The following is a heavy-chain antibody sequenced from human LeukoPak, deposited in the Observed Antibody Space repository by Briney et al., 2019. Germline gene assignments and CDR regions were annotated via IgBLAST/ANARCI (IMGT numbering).Heavy chain of an antibody. V-gene: IGHV4-31*03. Sequence: SETLSLTCTVSGGSISSGGYFWSWIRQHPGKGLEWIGYIYYGGSTYYNPSLKSRLTIPVDTSENQFSLRLTSVTAADTAVYYCARGTYSSGWSLGFDPWGQGTLVTVSS. J-gene: IGHJ5*02. CDR3: ARGTYSSGWSLGFDP. CDR2: IYYGGST. D-gene: IGHD6-19*01. CDR1: GGSISSGGYF.